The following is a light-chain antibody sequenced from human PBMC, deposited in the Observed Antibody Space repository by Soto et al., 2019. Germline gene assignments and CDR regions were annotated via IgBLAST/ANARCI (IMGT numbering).Light chain of an antibody. CDR2: DVS. CDR1: TSDIGGYNF. J-gene: IGLJ1*01. Sequence: QSVLTQPASVSGSPGQSITISCTGTTSDIGGYNFVSWYQQEPGKAPKLMIYDVSNRPSGVSDRFSGSKSGSTASLTISGLQAEDEADYYCRSYSSTTSYVFGAGTKVTVL. V-gene: IGLV2-14*01. CDR3: RSYSSTTSYV.